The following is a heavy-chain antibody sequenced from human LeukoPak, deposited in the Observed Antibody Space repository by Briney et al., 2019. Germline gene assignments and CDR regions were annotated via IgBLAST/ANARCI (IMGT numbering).Heavy chain of an antibody. CDR1: GFTFRSHA. CDR3: AKDFRIGYSAHFDY. CDR2: IYENGGTT. J-gene: IGHJ4*02. D-gene: IGHD2-21*01. Sequence: GGSLRLSCVGSGFTFRSHAMSWVRQAPEKGLEFVSGIYENGGTTYYADSVKGRFPISRDNSKNTLYLQMDSLRGEDTAVYYCAKDFRIGYSAHFDYWGQGALVTVSS. V-gene: IGHV3-23*01.